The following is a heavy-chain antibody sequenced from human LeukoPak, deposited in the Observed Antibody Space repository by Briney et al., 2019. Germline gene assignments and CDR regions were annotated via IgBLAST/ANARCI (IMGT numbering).Heavy chain of an antibody. V-gene: IGHV5-51*01. D-gene: IGHD3/OR15-3a*01. Sequence: GESLKISCKGSGYSFTSYWIGWVRQMPGKGLEWMGIIYPGDSDTRYSPSFQGQVTISADKSISTTYLQWSSLKASDTAIYYCGRVGGDFLYYFDYWGQGTLVTVSS. J-gene: IGHJ4*02. CDR2: IYPGDSDT. CDR1: GYSFTSYW. CDR3: GRVGGDFLYYFDY.